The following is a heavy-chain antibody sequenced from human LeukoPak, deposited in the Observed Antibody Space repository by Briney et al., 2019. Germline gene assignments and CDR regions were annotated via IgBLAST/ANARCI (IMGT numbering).Heavy chain of an antibody. V-gene: IGHV1-8*01. CDR2: MNHNSGNT. CDR1: GYTFTSYD. J-gene: IGHJ3*02. D-gene: IGHD2-21*02. CDR3: ASSCGGDCYYRAFDI. Sequence: ASVKVSCKASGYTFTSYDINWVRQATGQGLEWMGWMNHNSGNTGYAQKFQGRVTMTRNTSISTAYMELSSLRSEDTAVYYCASSCGGDCYYRAFDIWGQGTMVTVSS.